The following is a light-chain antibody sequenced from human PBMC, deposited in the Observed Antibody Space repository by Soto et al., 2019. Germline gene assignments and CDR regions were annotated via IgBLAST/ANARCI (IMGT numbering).Light chain of an antibody. CDR1: QSVSSN. CDR2: GVS. V-gene: IGKV3-15*01. Sequence: EIVLTQSPVTLSLSPGERATLSCRASQSVSSNLAWYQQKPGQAPRLLIYGVSTRATGIPARFSGSGSGTEFTLTISSLQSEDFAVYYCQQYNNWPLTFGQGTKVDIK. J-gene: IGKJ1*01. CDR3: QQYNNWPLT.